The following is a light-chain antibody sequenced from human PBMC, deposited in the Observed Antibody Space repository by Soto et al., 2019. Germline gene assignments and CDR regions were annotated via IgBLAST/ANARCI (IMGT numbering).Light chain of an antibody. CDR2: YDD. Sequence: QSVLTQPPSVSEAPRQRVTISCSGSSSNIGNNAVNWYQQLPGKAPKLLIYYDDLLPSGVSDRFSGSKSGTSASLANSGLQSEDEADYYCAAWDDSLNVVVFGGGTKLTVL. V-gene: IGLV1-36*01. CDR1: SSNIGNNA. J-gene: IGLJ2*01. CDR3: AAWDDSLNVVV.